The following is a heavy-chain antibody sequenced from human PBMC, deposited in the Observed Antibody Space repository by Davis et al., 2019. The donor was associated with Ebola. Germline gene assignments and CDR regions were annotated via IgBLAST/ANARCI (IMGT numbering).Heavy chain of an antibody. CDR1: GGSISSYY. CDR2: IYYSGST. D-gene: IGHD5-18*01. J-gene: IGHJ6*02. CDR3: ARCGYSYGYVGFYYYYGMDV. V-gene: IGHV4-59*01. Sequence: PGGSLRLSCTVSGGSISSYYWSWIRQPPGKGLEWIGYIYYSGSTNYNPSLKSRVTISVDTSKNQFSLKLSSVTAADTAVYYCARCGYSYGYVGFYYYYGMDVWGQGTTVTVSS.